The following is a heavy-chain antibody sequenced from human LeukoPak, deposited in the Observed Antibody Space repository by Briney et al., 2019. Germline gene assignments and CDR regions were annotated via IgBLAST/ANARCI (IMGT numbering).Heavy chain of an antibody. CDR1: GYTFTSYD. Sequence: ASVKVSCKASGYTFTSYDINWVRQATGQGLEWMGWMNPNSGNTGYAQKFQGSVTMTRNTSISTAYMELSSLRSEDTAVYYCARAVGYCSSTSCSPGDYWGQGTLVTVSS. CDR2: MNPNSGNT. CDR3: ARAVGYCSSTSCSPGDY. J-gene: IGHJ4*02. D-gene: IGHD2-2*01. V-gene: IGHV1-8*01.